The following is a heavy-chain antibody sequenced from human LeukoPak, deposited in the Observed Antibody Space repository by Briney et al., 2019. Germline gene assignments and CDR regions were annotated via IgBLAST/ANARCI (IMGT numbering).Heavy chain of an antibody. J-gene: IGHJ4*02. V-gene: IGHV1-46*01. CDR2: IHPSDGGT. D-gene: IGHD5-12*01. Sequence: ASVKVSCKASGYTFTSYYMHWVRQAPGQGLEWMGIIHPSDGGTTYAQRFQGRVTVTRDTSTTTVSMELSSLTSEDTAVYYCARAYSGYDPNDYWCQGTLVTVSS. CDR3: ARAYSGYDPNDY. CDR1: GYTFTSYY.